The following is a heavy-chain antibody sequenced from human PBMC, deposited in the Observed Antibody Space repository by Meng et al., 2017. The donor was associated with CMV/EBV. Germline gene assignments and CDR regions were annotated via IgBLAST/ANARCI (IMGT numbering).Heavy chain of an antibody. CDR2: ISYDGRNK. J-gene: IGHJ4*02. CDR1: GFTFYRYG. D-gene: IGHD4-23*01. Sequence: GESLKISCGASGFTFYRYGLYWVRQAPGKGLEWVAVISYDGRNKYYADSVRGRFTIYRDNSKNTVYLQMNRLTPEDTAVYYCARGGIFNGNSIYIDYWGQGSLVTVSS. CDR3: ARGGIFNGNSIYIDY. V-gene: IGHV3-30*03.